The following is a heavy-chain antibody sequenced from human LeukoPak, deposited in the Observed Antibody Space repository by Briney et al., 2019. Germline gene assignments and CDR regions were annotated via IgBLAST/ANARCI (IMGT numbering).Heavy chain of an antibody. CDR2: MNPNNGNT. CDR1: GYTFTSYD. V-gene: IGHV1-8*01. CDR3: ARAQRVATIKRAYYFDY. J-gene: IGHJ4*02. D-gene: IGHD5-12*01. Sequence: ASVKVSCKASGYTFTSYDINWVRQATGQGLEWMGWMNPNNGNTGYAQKFQGRVTMTRNTSISTAYMELSSLRSEDTAVYYCARAQRVATIKRAYYFDYWGQGTLVTVSS.